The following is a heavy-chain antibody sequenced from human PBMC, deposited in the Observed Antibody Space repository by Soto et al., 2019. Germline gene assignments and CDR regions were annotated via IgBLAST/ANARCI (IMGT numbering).Heavy chain of an antibody. CDR3: ARRGSGFLEWFYPEYYYYGMDV. J-gene: IGHJ6*02. CDR2: ISAYNGNT. V-gene: IGHV1-18*04. CDR1: GYTFTSYV. D-gene: IGHD3-3*01. Sequence: GASVKVSCKASGYTFTSYVISWVLQAPGQGLEWMGWISAYNGNTNYAQKLQGRVTMTTDTSTSTAYMELRSLRSDDTAVYYCARRGSGFLEWFYPEYYYYGMDVWGQGTTVTVSS.